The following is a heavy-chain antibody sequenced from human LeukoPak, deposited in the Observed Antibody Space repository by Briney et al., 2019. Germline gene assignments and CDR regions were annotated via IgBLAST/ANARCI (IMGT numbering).Heavy chain of an antibody. J-gene: IGHJ5*02. CDR2: INAGNGNT. Sequence: ASVKVSCKASGYTFTSYAMHWVRQAPGQRLEWMGWINAGNGNTKYSQKFQGRVTITGDTSASTAYMELSSLRSEDTAVYYCAREWLAGPPSWFDPWGQETLVTVSS. CDR1: GYTFTSYA. CDR3: AREWLAGPPSWFDP. D-gene: IGHD6-19*01. V-gene: IGHV1-3*01.